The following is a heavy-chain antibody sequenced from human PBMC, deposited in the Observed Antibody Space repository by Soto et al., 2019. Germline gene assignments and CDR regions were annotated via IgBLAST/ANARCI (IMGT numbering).Heavy chain of an antibody. CDR1: SGSISSSNYF. V-gene: IGHV4-39*01. CDR2: IYYSGST. D-gene: IGHD3-10*01. J-gene: IGHJ5*02. CDR3: ARGFATMVRETPNWFDA. Sequence: PSETLSLTCTVSSGSISSSNYFRAWIRRPPGKGLEWIGNIYYSGSTYYNPSLKSRVTISVDTSKNQFSLKLSSVTAADTAVYYCARGFATMVRETPNWFDAWGQGTLVTVSS.